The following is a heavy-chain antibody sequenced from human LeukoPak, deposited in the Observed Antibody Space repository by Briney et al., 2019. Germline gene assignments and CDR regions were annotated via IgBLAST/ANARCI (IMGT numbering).Heavy chain of an antibody. J-gene: IGHJ5*02. CDR2: IYYSGST. CDR1: GGSFSSYY. CDR3: ARYTSTIVVVPAASVGRFDP. D-gene: IGHD2-2*01. Sequence: PSETLSLTCTVSGGSFSSYYWSWIRQPPGKGLEWIGYIYYSGSTNYNPSLKSRVTISVDTSKNQFSLKLSSVTAADTAVYYCARYTSTIVVVPAASVGRFDPWGQGTLVTVSS. V-gene: IGHV4-59*01.